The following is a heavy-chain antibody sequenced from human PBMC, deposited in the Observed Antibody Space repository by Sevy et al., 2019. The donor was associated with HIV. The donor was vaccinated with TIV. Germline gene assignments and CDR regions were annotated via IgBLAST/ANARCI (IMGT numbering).Heavy chain of an antibody. CDR2: ISWNSGSI. V-gene: IGHV3-9*01. Sequence: GGSLRLSCAASGFTFDDYAMHWVRQAPGKGLEWVSGISWNSGSIGYADPVKGRFTISRDNAKNSLYLQMNSLRAEDTALYYCAKDISTYDMYYYGMDVWGQGTTVTVSS. D-gene: IGHD3-9*01. J-gene: IGHJ6*02. CDR1: GFTFDDYA. CDR3: AKDISTYDMYYYGMDV.